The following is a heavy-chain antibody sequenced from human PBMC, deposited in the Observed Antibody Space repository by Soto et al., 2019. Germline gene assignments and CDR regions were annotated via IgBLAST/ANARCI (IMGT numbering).Heavy chain of an antibody. Sequence: QVQLQESGPGLVKPSQTLSLTCTVSGGFISSDNYWSWIRQPPGKGLEWIGHIYYSGGTFYNPSLKSRVTIAVDTSKNQFSLKLTSVTAADTAVYYCARVAYGDYQPMFDYWGQGTLVAVSS. J-gene: IGHJ4*02. D-gene: IGHD4-17*01. CDR1: GGFISSDNY. CDR2: IYYSGGT. V-gene: IGHV4-30-4*01. CDR3: ARVAYGDYQPMFDY.